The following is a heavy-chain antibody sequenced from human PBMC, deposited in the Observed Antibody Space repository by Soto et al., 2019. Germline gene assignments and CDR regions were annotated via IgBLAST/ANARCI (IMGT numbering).Heavy chain of an antibody. D-gene: IGHD6-13*01. CDR2: IYYSGST. V-gene: IGHV4-39*01. CDR1: GGSISSSSYY. J-gene: IGHJ4*02. Sequence: QLQLQESGPGLVKPSETLSLTCTVSGGSISSSSYYWGWIRQPPGKGLEWIGSIYYSGSTYYNPSLKSRVTISVDSSKNQFSLKLSSVTAADTAVYYCARHAAGYFDYWGQGTLVTVSS. CDR3: ARHAAGYFDY.